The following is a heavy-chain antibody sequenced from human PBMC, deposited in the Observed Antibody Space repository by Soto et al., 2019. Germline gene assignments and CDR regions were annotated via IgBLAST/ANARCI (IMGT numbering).Heavy chain of an antibody. CDR3: VKGWGLFCGE. Sequence: QVQLVESGGGVVQPGRSLRLSCAASGFTFSSYGMHWGRQAPGKGLEWVAVISYDGSNKYYADSVKGRFTISRDNSKNTLYLQINSLRAEDTAVYHCVKGWGLFCGEWGQGTLVTVSS. CDR2: ISYDGSNK. J-gene: IGHJ4*02. CDR1: GFTFSSYG. V-gene: IGHV3-30*18. D-gene: IGHD3-10*01.